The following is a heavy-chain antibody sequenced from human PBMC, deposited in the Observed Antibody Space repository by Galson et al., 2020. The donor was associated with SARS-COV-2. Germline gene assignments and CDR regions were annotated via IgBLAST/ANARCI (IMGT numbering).Heavy chain of an antibody. CDR1: GFSFSGYW. CDR3: ARLRGGYDFDY. D-gene: IGHD5-12*01. V-gene: IGHV3-7*04. CDR2: ISQAGGEK. Sequence: GGSLRLSCAASGFSFSGYWMSWVRQTPGKGLEWVASISQAGGEKDYVDSVKGRFTISRDNAKSSLYLQMNSLRAEDTAVYYCARLRGGYDFDYWGQGTLVTVSS. J-gene: IGHJ4*02.